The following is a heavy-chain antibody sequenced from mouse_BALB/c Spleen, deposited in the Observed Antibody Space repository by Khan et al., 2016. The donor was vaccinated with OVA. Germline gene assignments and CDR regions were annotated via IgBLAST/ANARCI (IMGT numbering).Heavy chain of an antibody. J-gene: IGHJ4*01. CDR2: IIPRSGYT. CDR3: ARRTTEYALDD. Sequence: VELVESGAELARPGASVKMSCKASGYTFTSHTMHWVKQRPGQGLEWIGYIIPRSGYTQYNQNFNDKATLTADISSSTAYMQLSSLTSEDSAVYYCARRTTEYALDDWGQGTSVTVSS. V-gene: IGHV1-4*01. D-gene: IGHD2-14*01. CDR1: GYTFTSHT.